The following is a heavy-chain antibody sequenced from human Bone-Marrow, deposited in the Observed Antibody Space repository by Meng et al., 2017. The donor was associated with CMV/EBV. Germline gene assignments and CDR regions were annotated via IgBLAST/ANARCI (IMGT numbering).Heavy chain of an antibody. J-gene: IGHJ4*02. Sequence: SLTCTVCGGSVSSGNYYWSWIRKPPGKGLEWIGYIHNSGSTNYNPSLKSRVTISVDTSKNQFSLKLSSVTAADTAVYYCARGLFVDYWGQGTLVTVSS. D-gene: IGHD3-3*01. V-gene: IGHV4-61*01. CDR2: IHNSGST. CDR1: GGSVSSGNYY. CDR3: ARGLFVDY.